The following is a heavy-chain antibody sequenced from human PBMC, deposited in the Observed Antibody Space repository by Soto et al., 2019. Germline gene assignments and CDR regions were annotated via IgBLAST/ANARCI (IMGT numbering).Heavy chain of an antibody. Sequence: SVKVSCKASGGTFSSYAISWVRQAPGQGLEWMGGIIPIFGTANYAQKFQGRVTITADESTSTAYMELSSLRSEDTAVYYCARLNRDIVVVPAAYEAYYYYGMDVWGQGTTVTVSS. V-gene: IGHV1-69*13. CDR1: GGTFSSYA. J-gene: IGHJ6*02. D-gene: IGHD2-2*01. CDR3: ARLNRDIVVVPAAYEAYYYYGMDV. CDR2: IIPIFGTA.